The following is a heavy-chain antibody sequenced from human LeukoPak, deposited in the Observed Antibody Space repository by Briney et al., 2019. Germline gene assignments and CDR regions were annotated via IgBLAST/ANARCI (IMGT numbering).Heavy chain of an antibody. J-gene: IGHJ4*02. Sequence: ASVNVSCKASGYTFTSYAMHWVRQAPGQRLEWMGWINAGNGNTKYSQKFQGRVTITRDTSASTAYMELSSLRSEDTAVYYCASWVTTIFVLLYWGQGTLVTVSS. CDR2: INAGNGNT. CDR3: ASWVTTIFVLLY. D-gene: IGHD3-3*01. CDR1: GYTFTSYA. V-gene: IGHV1-3*01.